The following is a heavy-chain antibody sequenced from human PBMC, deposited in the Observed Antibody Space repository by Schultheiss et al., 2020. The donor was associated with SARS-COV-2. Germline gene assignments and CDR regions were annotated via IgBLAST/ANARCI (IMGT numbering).Heavy chain of an antibody. CDR1: GGSISSYY. CDR3: ARRKVGATGDDAFDI. V-gene: IGHV4-59*08. CDR2: IYYSGST. Sequence: GSLRLSCTVSGGSISSYYWSWIRQPPGKGLEWIGYIYYSGSTNYNPSLKSRVTISVDTSKNQFSLKLSSVTAADTAVYYCARRKVGATGDDAFDIWGQGTMVTVSS. J-gene: IGHJ3*02. D-gene: IGHD1-26*01.